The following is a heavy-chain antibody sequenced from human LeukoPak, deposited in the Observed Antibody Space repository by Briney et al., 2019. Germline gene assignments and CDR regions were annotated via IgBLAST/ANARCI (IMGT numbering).Heavy chain of an antibody. CDR2: IYYSGST. CDR3: AGDVVVPAAIPIYYYYYGMDV. D-gene: IGHD2-2*02. Sequence: SETLSLTCTVSGGSISSSSYYWGWIRQPPGKGLEWIGSIYYSGSTYYNPSLKSRVTISVDTSKNQFSLKLSSVTAADTAVYYCAGDVVVPAAIPIYYYYYGMDVWGQGTTVTVSS. CDR1: GGSISSSSYY. J-gene: IGHJ6*02. V-gene: IGHV4-39*01.